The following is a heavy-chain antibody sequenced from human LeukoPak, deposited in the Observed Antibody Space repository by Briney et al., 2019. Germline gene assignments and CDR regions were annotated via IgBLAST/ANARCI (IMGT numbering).Heavy chain of an antibody. CDR1: GGTFSSYS. CDR3: AGYGSFSSSWYYHDHYGMDV. D-gene: IGHD6-13*01. J-gene: IGHJ6*02. V-gene: IGHV1-69*13. Sequence: GASVKVSCKASGGTFSSYSISWVRQAPGQGLEWMGGIIPTFDTADYAQKFQGRVTITADESTSTAYMELSSLRSEDTAVYYCAGYGSFSSSWYYHDHYGMDVWGQGTTVTVSS. CDR2: IIPTFDTA.